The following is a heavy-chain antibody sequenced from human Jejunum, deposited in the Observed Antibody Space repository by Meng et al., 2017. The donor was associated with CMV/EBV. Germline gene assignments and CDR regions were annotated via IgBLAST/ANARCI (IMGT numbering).Heavy chain of an antibody. Sequence: SGVSVSSGSDYWSGLRQPAGKGLEWIGYIYYSGSTNYNPSLKSRVTISVDTSKNQFSLKLSSVTAADTAVYYCARVRGYGDYGGIDYWGQGTLVTVSS. J-gene: IGHJ4*02. CDR3: ARVRGYGDYGGIDY. D-gene: IGHD4-17*01. V-gene: IGHV4-61*01. CDR2: IYYSGST. CDR1: GVSVSSGSDY.